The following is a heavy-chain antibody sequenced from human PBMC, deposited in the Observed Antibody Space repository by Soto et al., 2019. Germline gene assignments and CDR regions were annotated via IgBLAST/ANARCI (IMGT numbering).Heavy chain of an antibody. J-gene: IGHJ5*02. CDR2: IYHSGST. V-gene: IGHV4-30-2*01. D-gene: IGHD4-17*01. CDR1: GGSISSGGYS. CDR3: AGYGDSWFDP. Sequence: PSETLSLTCAVSGGSISSGGYSWSWIRQPPGKGLEWIGYIYHSGSTYYNPSLKSRVTISVDRSKNQFSLKLSSVTAADTAVYYCAGYGDSWFDPWGQGTLVTVSS.